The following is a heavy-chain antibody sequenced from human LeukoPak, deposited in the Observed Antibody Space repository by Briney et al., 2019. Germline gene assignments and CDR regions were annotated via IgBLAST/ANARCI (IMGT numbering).Heavy chain of an antibody. J-gene: IGHJ4*02. CDR2: IDPSDSYT. CDR3: ARRLYSGDEAYDY. CDR1: GYIFTSYW. V-gene: IGHV5-10-1*01. D-gene: IGHD5-12*01. Sequence: PGESLKIFCKGSGYIFTSYWINWVRQTPGKGLEWMGRIDPSDSYTKYSPSFQVHVTISADKSISTAYLQWSSLKASDTAMYYCARRLYSGDEAYDYWGQGTLVTVSS.